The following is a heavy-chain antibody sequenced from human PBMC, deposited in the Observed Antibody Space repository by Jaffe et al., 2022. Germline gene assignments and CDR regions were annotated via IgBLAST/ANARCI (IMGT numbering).Heavy chain of an antibody. J-gene: IGHJ3*02. CDR3: ARDREAMVRGVIMPAMTFDI. V-gene: IGHV1-46*01. Sequence: QVQLVQSGAEVKKPGASVKVSCKASGYTFTSYYMHWVRQAPGQGLEWMGIINPSGGSTSYAQKFQGRVTMTRDTSTSTVYMELSSLRSEDTAVYYCARDREAMVRGVIMPAMTFDIWGQGTMVTVSS. CDR2: INPSGGST. D-gene: IGHD3-10*01. CDR1: GYTFTSYY.